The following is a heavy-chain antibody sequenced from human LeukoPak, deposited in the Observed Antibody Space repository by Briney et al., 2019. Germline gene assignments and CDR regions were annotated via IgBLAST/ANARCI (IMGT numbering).Heavy chain of an antibody. CDR2: ISGSGGST. CDR1: GFTFSNYA. Sequence: PGGSLRLSCAASGFTFSNYAMSWVRQAPGKGLEWVSAISGSGGSTYYADSVKGRFTISRDNSKNTLYLQMNSLRAEDTAVYYCAKGVDLGYYYYYYMDVWGKGTTVTVSS. CDR3: AKGVDLGYYYYYYMDV. J-gene: IGHJ6*03. V-gene: IGHV3-23*01. D-gene: IGHD3-9*01.